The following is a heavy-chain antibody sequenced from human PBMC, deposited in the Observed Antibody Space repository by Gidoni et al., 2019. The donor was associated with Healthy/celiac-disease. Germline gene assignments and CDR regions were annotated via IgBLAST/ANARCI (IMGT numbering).Heavy chain of an antibody. CDR1: GGSICSSRYD. CDR2: IYYSGST. J-gene: IGHJ6*02. D-gene: IGHD3-10*01. V-gene: IGHV4-39*01. Sequence: QLQRPVSGPGRVKRSETLSLTCTAVGGSICSSRYDWGWIRQPPGKGLEWSGSIYYSGSTYYNPSLKSRVTISVDTSKNQFSLKLSSVTAADTAVYYCARHKSSGGSGSYYYDYYGMDVWGQGTTVTVSS. CDR3: ARHKSSGGSGSYYYDYYGMDV.